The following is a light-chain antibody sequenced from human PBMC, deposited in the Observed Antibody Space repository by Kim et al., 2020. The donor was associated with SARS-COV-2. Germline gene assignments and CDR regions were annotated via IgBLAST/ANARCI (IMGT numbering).Light chain of an antibody. CDR2: QDS. CDR1: KLGDKY. CDR3: QAWDSSGWV. V-gene: IGLV3-1*01. J-gene: IGLJ3*02. Sequence: SYELTQPPSVSVSPGQTASITCSGDKLGDKYACWYQQKPDQSPVLVIYQDSKRPSGIPERFSGSNSGNTATLTISGTQAMDEADYYCQAWDSSGWVFGGGTQLTVL.